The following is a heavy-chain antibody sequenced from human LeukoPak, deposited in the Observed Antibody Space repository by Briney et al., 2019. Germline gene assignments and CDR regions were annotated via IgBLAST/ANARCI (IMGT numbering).Heavy chain of an antibody. V-gene: IGHV1-18*01. J-gene: IGHJ3*02. CDR3: AREDIVLASDNDAFDI. CDR1: GYTFTSYG. D-gene: IGHD2-8*02. Sequence: GASVKVSCKASGYTFTSYGISWVRQAPGQGLEWMGWISAYNGNTNYAQKFQGRVTMTRDTSISTAYMELSRLRSDDTAVYYCAREDIVLASDNDAFDIWGQGTMVTVSS. CDR2: ISAYNGNT.